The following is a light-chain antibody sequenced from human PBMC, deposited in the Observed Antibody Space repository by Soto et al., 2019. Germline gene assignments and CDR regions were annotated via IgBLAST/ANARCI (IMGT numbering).Light chain of an antibody. CDR3: QKYYSAPQT. CDR1: QGIAKY. Sequence: DSQITQSPSSLSASIGDRVTITCRASQGIAKYLAWYQQKPGEVPRLLIYAASTLQSGVPSRFGGSGSGTDFTLTISSLQPEDVATYYCQKYYSAPQTFGQGTKVEI. V-gene: IGKV1-27*01. CDR2: AAS. J-gene: IGKJ1*01.